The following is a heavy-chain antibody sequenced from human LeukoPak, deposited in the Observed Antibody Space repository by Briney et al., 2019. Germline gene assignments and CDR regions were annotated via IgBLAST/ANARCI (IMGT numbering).Heavy chain of an antibody. Sequence: SETLSLTCTVSGYSISSGYYWGWIRQPPGKGLEWIGSIYHSGSTYYNPSLKSRVTISVDTSKNQFSLKLSSVTAADTAVYYCARCRYYYYYMDVWGQGTLVTVSS. V-gene: IGHV4-38-2*02. CDR1: GYSISSGYY. CDR3: ARCRYYYYYMDV. J-gene: IGHJ6*03. CDR2: IYHSGST.